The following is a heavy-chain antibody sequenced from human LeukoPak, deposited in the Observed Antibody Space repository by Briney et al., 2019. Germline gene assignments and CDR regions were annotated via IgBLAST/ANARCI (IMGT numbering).Heavy chain of an antibody. CDR2: ISGSGGST. V-gene: IGHV3-23*01. J-gene: IGHJ4*02. Sequence: PGGSLRLSCAASGFTFSSYAMSWVRQAPGKGLEWVSAISGSGGSTYYADSVKSRFTISRDNSKNTLYLQMNSLRAEDTAVYYCAKGSSLSAVAGTGVTYWGQGTLVTVSS. D-gene: IGHD6-19*01. CDR1: GFTFSSYA. CDR3: AKGSSLSAVAGTGVTY.